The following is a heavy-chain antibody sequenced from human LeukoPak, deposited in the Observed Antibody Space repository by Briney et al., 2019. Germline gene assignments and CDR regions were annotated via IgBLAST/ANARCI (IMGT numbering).Heavy chain of an antibody. V-gene: IGHV5-51*01. Sequence: ASSLLFSTYTSAYSFTSYCIWWVRQMPAKDLEWMGSNYPGNSDTRYSPSLQGQVTISADKSISPAHLQWSSLKASDTAMYYCARRRGNDEGDYWGQGTLVTVSS. CDR3: ARRRGNDEGDY. J-gene: IGHJ4*02. D-gene: IGHD1-1*01. CDR1: AYSFTSYC. CDR2: NYPGNSDT.